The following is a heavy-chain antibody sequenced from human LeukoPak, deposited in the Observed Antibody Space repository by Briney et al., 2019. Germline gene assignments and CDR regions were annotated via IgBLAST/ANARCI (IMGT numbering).Heavy chain of an antibody. CDR2: IYTSGST. CDR1: GGSISSSSYY. V-gene: IGHV4-61*02. CDR3: ARGVQLWSLDYYYMDV. D-gene: IGHD5-18*01. J-gene: IGHJ6*03. Sequence: SETLSLTCTVSGGSISSSSYYWGWIRQPAGKGLEWIGRIYTSGSTNYNPSLKSRVTISVDTSKNQFSLKLSSVTAADTAVYYCARGVQLWSLDYYYMDVWGKGTTVTVSS.